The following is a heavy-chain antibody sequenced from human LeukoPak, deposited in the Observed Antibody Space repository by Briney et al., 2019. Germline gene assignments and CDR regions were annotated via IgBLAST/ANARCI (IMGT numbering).Heavy chain of an antibody. V-gene: IGHV3-23*01. CDR1: GFTFSSYA. CDR2: ISGSGGST. D-gene: IGHD3-10*01. CDR3: AKDQRFGSPGVLFNYFDY. Sequence: GGSLRLSCAASGFTFSSYAMSWVRQAPGKGLEWVSAISGSGGSTYYADSVKGRFTISRDNSKNTLYLQMNSLRAEDTAVYYCAKDQRFGSPGVLFNYFDYWGQGTLVTVSS. J-gene: IGHJ4*02.